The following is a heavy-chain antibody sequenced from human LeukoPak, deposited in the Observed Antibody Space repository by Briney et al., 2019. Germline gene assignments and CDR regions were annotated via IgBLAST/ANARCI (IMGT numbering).Heavy chain of an antibody. CDR3: ARGYSYGYFDP. Sequence: ASVKVSCKASGGTFSSYAISWVRQAPGQGLEWMGRIIPILGIANYAQKFQGRVTITADKSTSTAYMELSSLRSEDTAVYYCARGYSYGYFDPWGQGTLVTVSS. J-gene: IGHJ5*02. CDR2: IIPILGIA. CDR1: GGTFSSYA. D-gene: IGHD5-18*01. V-gene: IGHV1-69*04.